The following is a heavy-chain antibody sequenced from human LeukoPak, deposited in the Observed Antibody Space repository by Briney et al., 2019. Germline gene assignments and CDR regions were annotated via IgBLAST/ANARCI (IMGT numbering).Heavy chain of an antibody. D-gene: IGHD3-10*01. CDR3: ARSYYYGSGSYFDY. Sequence: PSETLSLTCTVSGGSISSYYWSWIRQPAGKGLEWIGRICTSGSTNYNPSLKSRVTMSVDTSKNQFSLKLSSVTAADTAVYYCARSYYYGSGSYFDYWGQGTLVTVSS. V-gene: IGHV4-4*07. CDR2: ICTSGST. CDR1: GGSISSYY. J-gene: IGHJ4*02.